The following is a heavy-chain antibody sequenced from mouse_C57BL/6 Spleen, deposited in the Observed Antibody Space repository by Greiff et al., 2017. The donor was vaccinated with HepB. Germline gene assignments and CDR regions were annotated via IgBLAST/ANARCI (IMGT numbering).Heavy chain of an antibody. CDR2: IDPSDSYT. Sequence: VQLQQPGAELVMPGASVKLSCKASGYTFTSYWMHWVKQRPGQGLEWIGEIDPSDSYTNYNQKFKGKSTLTVDKSSSTAYMQLSSLTSEDSAVYYCARTLDWYFDVWGTGTTVTVSS. V-gene: IGHV1-69*01. CDR3: ARTLDWYFDV. CDR1: GYTFTSYW. J-gene: IGHJ1*03.